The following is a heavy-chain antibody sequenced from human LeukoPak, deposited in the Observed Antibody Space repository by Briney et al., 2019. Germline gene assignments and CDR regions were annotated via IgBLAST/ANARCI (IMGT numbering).Heavy chain of an antibody. CDR3: ARDLNEYSSSSRRRPQYNYFDY. J-gene: IGHJ4*02. Sequence: PGGSLRFSCAASGFTFSRFWMNWVRQAPGKGLEWVANIRQDGSEKYYVDSVKGRFTISRDNAKNSLYLQMNSLRAEDTAVYYCARDLNEYSSSSRRRPQYNYFDYWGQGTLVTVSS. CDR2: IRQDGSEK. CDR1: GFTFSRFW. D-gene: IGHD6-6*01. V-gene: IGHV3-7*01.